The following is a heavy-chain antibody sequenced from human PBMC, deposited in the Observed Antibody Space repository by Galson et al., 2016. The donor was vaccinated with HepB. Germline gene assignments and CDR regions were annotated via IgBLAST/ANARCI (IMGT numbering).Heavy chain of an antibody. CDR2: IYSGGST. CDR3: ARSQLAGVVNGPY. Sequence: SLRLSCAASGFTVFNNYMTWVRQAPGKGLEWVSLIYSGGSTHYADSVKGRFTISRDSSKNTLYLQMNNLRAEDTAVYYCARSQLAGVVNGPYWGQGTLVTVSP. J-gene: IGHJ4*02. CDR1: GFTVFNNY. D-gene: IGHD3-3*01. V-gene: IGHV3-66*01.